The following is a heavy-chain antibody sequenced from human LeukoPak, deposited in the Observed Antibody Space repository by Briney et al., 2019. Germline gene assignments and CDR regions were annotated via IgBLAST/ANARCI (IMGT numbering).Heavy chain of an antibody. CDR2: ISSSSSTI. V-gene: IGHV3-48*01. CDR3: AGAPYYGDYYMDV. J-gene: IGHJ6*03. D-gene: IGHD4-17*01. Sequence: GGSLRLSCAASGFTFSSYSMNWVRQAPGKGLEWVSYISSSSSTIYYADSVKGRFTISRDNAKNSLYLQMNSLRAEDTAVYYCAGAPYYGDYYMDVWGKGTTVTVSS. CDR1: GFTFSSYS.